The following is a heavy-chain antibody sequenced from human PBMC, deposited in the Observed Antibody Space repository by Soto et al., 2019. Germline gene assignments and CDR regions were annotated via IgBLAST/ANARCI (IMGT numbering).Heavy chain of an antibody. Sequence: ASGKVSWKACGNTFSSYYMRGGRQAPGQELEGMGMIEPSGCSTSCAQKFQGRVTMTRDTSTSTVYMELSSLRSEDTAVYYCARVPKYDYVWGSYRYGDYWGQGTLVIVSS. CDR3: ARVPKYDYVWGSYRYGDY. CDR1: GNTFSSYY. J-gene: IGHJ4*02. CDR2: IEPSGCST. D-gene: IGHD3-16*02. V-gene: IGHV1-46*01.